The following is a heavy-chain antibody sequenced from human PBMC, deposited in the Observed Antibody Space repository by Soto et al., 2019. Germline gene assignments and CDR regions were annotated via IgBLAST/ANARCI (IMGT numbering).Heavy chain of an antibody. CDR3: ATGGIQLWLRNWFDP. V-gene: IGHV4-39*01. Sequence: QLQLQESGPGLVKPSETLSLTCTVSGGSISSSSYYWGWIRQPPGKGLEWIGSTYYSGSTYYNPSLKSRVTISVDTSKNQFSLKLSSVTAADTAVYYCATGGIQLWLRNWFDPWGQGTLVTVSS. J-gene: IGHJ5*02. CDR1: GGSISSSSYY. CDR2: TYYSGST. D-gene: IGHD5-18*01.